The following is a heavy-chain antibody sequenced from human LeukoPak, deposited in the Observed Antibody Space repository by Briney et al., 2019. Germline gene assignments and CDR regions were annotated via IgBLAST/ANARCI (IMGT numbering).Heavy chain of an antibody. CDR2: INSAGDT. CDR3: ACAGGCGMDV. CDR1: GFTFSSYD. Sequence: GGSLRLTCAASGFTFSSYDRHWIRQGTGKGLEWVSAINSAGDTYYPDSVKGRFTISRENAKNSLYLQMNSLRAGDTAVYYCACAGGCGMDVRGQGTTVTVSS. J-gene: IGHJ6*02. V-gene: IGHV3-13*04.